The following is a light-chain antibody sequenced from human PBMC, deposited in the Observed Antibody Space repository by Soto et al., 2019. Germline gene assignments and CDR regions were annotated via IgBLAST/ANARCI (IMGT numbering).Light chain of an antibody. V-gene: IGKV3-15*01. CDR2: GAS. Sequence: EIMMTQSPATLSVSPGERATLSCRASQSVSSNLAWYQQKPGQAPRLLIYGASTRATGIPARFSGSGSGTEFTLPISSMQSEDFAVYYCQQYNSWPPWTFGQGTKVDIK. J-gene: IGKJ1*01. CDR1: QSVSSN. CDR3: QQYNSWPPWT.